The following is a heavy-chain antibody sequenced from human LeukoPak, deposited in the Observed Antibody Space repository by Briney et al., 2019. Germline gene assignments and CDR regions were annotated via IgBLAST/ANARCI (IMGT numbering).Heavy chain of an antibody. CDR1: GFTFSGSA. Sequence: PGGSLRLSCAASGFTFSGSAMHWVRQASGKGLEWVGRIRSKANSYATAYAASVKGRFTISRDDSKNTAYLQMNSLRAEDTAVYYCAKAGVVAVHWFDPWGQGTLVTVPS. J-gene: IGHJ5*02. CDR2: IRSKANSYAT. V-gene: IGHV3-73*01. CDR3: AKAGVVAVHWFDP. D-gene: IGHD2-15*01.